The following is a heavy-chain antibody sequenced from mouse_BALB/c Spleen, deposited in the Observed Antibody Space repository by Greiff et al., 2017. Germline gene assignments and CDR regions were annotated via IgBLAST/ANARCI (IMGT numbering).Heavy chain of an antibody. D-gene: IGHD2-1*01. CDR3: ASIYYGPMDY. J-gene: IGHJ4*01. CDR2: IDPANGNT. Sequence: EVKLMESGAELVKPGASVKLSCTASGFNIKDTYMHWVKQRPEQGLEWIGRIDPANGNTKYDPKFQGKATITADTSSNTAYLQLSSLTSEDTAVYYCASIYYGPMDYWGQGTSVTVSS. V-gene: IGHV14-3*02. CDR1: GFNIKDTY.